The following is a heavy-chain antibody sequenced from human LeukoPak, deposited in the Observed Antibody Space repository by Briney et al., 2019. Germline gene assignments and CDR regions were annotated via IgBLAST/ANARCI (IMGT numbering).Heavy chain of an antibody. CDR3: ATHGRANWGSLLDY. CDR2: IIPIFGTA. V-gene: IGHV1-69*06. J-gene: IGHJ4*02. D-gene: IGHD7-27*01. CDR1: GGTFSSYA. Sequence: ASVKVSCKASGGTFSSYAISWVRQAPGQGLEWMGGIIPIFGTANYAQKFQGRVTITADKSTSTAYMELSSLRSEDTAVYYCATHGRANWGSLLDYWGQGTLVTVSS.